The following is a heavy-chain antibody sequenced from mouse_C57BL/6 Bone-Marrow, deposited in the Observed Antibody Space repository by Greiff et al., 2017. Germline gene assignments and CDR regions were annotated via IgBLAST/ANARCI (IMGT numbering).Heavy chain of an antibody. CDR3: ARYPYGNYPYYAMDD. V-gene: IGHV1-64*01. CDR1: GYTFTSYW. D-gene: IGHD2-1*01. J-gene: IGHJ4*01. CDR2: IHPNSGST. Sequence: VQLQQPGAELVKPGASVKLSCKASGYTFTSYWMHWVKQRPGQGLEWIGMIHPNSGSTNYNEKFKSKATLTVDKSSSTAYMQLSSLTSEDSAVYYCARYPYGNYPYYAMDDWGQGTSVTVSS.